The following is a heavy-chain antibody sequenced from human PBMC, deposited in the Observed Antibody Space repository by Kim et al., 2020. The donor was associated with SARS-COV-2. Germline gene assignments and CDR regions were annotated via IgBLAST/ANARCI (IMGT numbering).Heavy chain of an antibody. V-gene: IGHV3-74*01. CDR1: GFTFSSYW. J-gene: IGHJ1*01. CDR3: ARASSTSCYN. Sequence: GGSLRLSCAASGFTFSSYWMHWVRQAPGKGLVWVSRINSGVISTNYADSVKGRFTISRDNAKNTLFLQMNSLRADDTAVYYCARASSTSCYNWGQGTLVTVS. CDR2: INSGVIST. D-gene: IGHD2-2*02.